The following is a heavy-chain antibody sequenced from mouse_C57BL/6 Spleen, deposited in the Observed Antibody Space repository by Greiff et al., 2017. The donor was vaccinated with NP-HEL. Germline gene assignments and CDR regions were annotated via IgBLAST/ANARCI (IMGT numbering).Heavy chain of an antibody. V-gene: IGHV5-6*01. CDR1: GFTFSSYG. Sequence: EVHLVESGGDLVKPGGSLKLSCAASGFTFSSYGMSWVRQTPDKRLEWVATISSGGSYTYYPDSVKGRFTISRDNAKNTLYLQMSSLKSEDTAMYYCARQGYSNYEGYAMDYWGQGTSVTVSS. CDR3: ARQGYSNYEGYAMDY. D-gene: IGHD2-5*01. CDR2: ISSGGSYT. J-gene: IGHJ4*01.